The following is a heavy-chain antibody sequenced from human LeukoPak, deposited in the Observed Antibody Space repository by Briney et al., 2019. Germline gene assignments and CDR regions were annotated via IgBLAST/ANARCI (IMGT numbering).Heavy chain of an antibody. Sequence: GGSLRLSCAASGFTFSSYWMHWVRQAPGKGLVWVSRINSDGSSTSYADSVKGRFTIPRDNAKNTLYLQMNSLRAEDTAVYYCARASYSSSWYAYDYVWGSYHQYNWFDPWGQGTLVTVSS. V-gene: IGHV3-74*01. CDR2: INSDGSST. CDR3: ARASYSSSWYAYDYVWGSYHQYNWFDP. J-gene: IGHJ5*02. D-gene: IGHD3-16*02. CDR1: GFTFSSYW.